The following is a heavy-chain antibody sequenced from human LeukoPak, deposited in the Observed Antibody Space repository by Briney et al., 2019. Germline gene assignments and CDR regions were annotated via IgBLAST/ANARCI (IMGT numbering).Heavy chain of an antibody. V-gene: IGHV3-23*01. Sequence: GGSLRLSCAASGFTFTSYAMSWVRQAPGKGLEWVSAISGSGGTTYYAASVKGRFTISRDNSKNTLYLQMNSLRAEDTAVYYCAKDFGIVVVFDAFDIWGQGTMVTVSS. D-gene: IGHD3-22*01. CDR3: AKDFGIVVVFDAFDI. J-gene: IGHJ3*02. CDR2: ISGSGGTT. CDR1: GFTFTSYA.